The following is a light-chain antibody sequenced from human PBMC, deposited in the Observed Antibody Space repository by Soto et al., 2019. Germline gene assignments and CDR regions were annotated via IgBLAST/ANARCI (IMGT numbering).Light chain of an antibody. CDR2: GAS. V-gene: IGKV3-20*01. CDR1: QSLSSTS. CDR3: QQYDTTPWT. J-gene: IGKJ1*01. Sequence: EIVLTQSPGPLSLSPGERAVLSCTASQSLSSTSLAWYQQKPGHGPRLLIYGASRTATGIPDRFGAIESGTDFTVTISPLEPDDFAVYFGQQYDTTPWTFGRGTRVE.